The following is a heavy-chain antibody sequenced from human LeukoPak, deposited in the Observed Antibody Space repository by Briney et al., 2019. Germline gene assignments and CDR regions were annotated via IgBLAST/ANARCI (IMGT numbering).Heavy chain of an antibody. CDR1: GYTFTSYD. CDR2: MNPNSGNT. J-gene: IGHJ5*02. Sequence: ASVKVSCKASGYTFTSYDINWVRQATGQGLEWMGWMNPNSGNTGYAQKFQGRVTMTRNTSISTAYMELRSLRSEDTAVYYCARVNCSGGSCYQGWFDPWGQGTLVTVSS. V-gene: IGHV1-8*01. CDR3: ARVNCSGGSCYQGWFDP. D-gene: IGHD2-15*01.